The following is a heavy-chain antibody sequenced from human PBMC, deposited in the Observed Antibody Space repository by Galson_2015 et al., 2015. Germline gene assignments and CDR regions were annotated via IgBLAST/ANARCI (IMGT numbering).Heavy chain of an antibody. D-gene: IGHD2-2*01. CDR2: IYYSGST. V-gene: IGHV4-31*03. CDR1: GGSISSGGYY. CDR3: ARASHCSSTSCYGEMVPDY. Sequence: TLSLTCTVSGGSISSGGYYWSWIRQHPGKGLEWIGYIYYSGSTYYNPSLKSRVTISVDTSKNQFSLKLSSVTAADTAVYYCARASHCSSTSCYGEMVPDYWGQGTLVTVSS. J-gene: IGHJ4*02.